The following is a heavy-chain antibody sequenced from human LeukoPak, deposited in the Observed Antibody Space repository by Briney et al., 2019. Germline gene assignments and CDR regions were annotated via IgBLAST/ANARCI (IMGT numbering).Heavy chain of an antibody. CDR3: ARGNYGDYGEYFQH. CDR1: GGSISSGDYY. J-gene: IGHJ1*01. Sequence: SQTLSPTCTVSGGSISSGDYYWSWIRQPPGKGLEWIGYIYYSGSTYYNPSLKSRVTISVDTSKNQFSLKPSSVTAADKAVYYCARGNYGDYGEYFQHWGQGTLVTVSS. V-gene: IGHV4-30-4*01. D-gene: IGHD4-17*01. CDR2: IYYSGST.